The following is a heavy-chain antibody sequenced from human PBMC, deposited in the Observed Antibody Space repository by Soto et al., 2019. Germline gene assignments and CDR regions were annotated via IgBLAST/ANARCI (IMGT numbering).Heavy chain of an antibody. J-gene: IGHJ5*02. V-gene: IGHV4-39*01. D-gene: IGHD4-17*01. CDR3: ARPGGDYGDYNGWFDP. Sequence: PSETLSLSCTVSGGSISSSSYYWGWIRQPPGKGLEWIGSIYYSGSTYYNPSLKSRVTISVDTSKNQFSLKLSSVTAADTAVYYCARPGGDYGDYNGWFDPWGQGTLVTVSS. CDR2: IYYSGST. CDR1: GGSISSSSYY.